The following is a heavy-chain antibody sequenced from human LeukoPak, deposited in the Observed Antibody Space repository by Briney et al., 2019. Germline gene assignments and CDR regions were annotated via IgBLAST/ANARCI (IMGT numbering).Heavy chain of an antibody. J-gene: IGHJ6*04. CDR1: GFSLSTSGMC. CDR2: IDLDDDK. V-gene: IGHV2-70*11. CDR3: ARIDAYDSSGSWCV. D-gene: IGHD3-22*01. Sequence: SGPTLVNPTQTLTLTCSFSGFSLSTSGMCVSWIRQPPGKALEFLARIDLDDDKYYRTSLKTRLTISKDTLKSQVVLTMTNIDPWGTATYYCARIDAYDSSGSWCVWGKGTTVTVSS.